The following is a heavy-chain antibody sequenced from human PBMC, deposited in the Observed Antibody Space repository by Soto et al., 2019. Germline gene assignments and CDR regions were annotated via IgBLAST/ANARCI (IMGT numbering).Heavy chain of an antibody. V-gene: IGHV3-33*01. CDR3: ARDLDGMDV. J-gene: IGHJ6*02. CDR2: IWYDGSNK. CDR1: GXTFSSYG. Sequence: LRLSFAASGXTFSSYGMHWVRQAPGKGLEWVAVIWYDGSNKYYADSVKGRFTISRDNSKNTLYLQMDSLRAEDTAVYYCARDLDGMDVWGQGTTVTVSS.